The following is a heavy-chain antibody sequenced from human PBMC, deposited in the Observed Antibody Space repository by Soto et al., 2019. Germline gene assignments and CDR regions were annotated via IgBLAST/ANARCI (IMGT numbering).Heavy chain of an antibody. CDR3: AHAYMVRGVITKYNWFDP. V-gene: IGHV2-5*02. J-gene: IGHJ5*02. D-gene: IGHD3-10*01. CDR2: IYWDDDK. CDR1: GFSLSTSGVG. Sequence: QITLKESGPTLVKPTQTLTLTCTFSGFSLSTSGVGVGWIRQPPGKALEWLALIYWDDDKRYSPSLKSRLTIPKDTSKNQVVLTMTNMDPVDTATYYCAHAYMVRGVITKYNWFDPWGQGTLVTVSS.